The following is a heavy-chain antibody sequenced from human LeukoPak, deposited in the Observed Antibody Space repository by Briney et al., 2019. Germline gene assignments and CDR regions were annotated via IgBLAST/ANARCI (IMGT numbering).Heavy chain of an antibody. V-gene: IGHV4-38-2*01. D-gene: IGHD3-22*01. J-gene: IGHJ4*02. CDR1: GGSFSGYY. Sequence: PSETLSLTCAVYGGSFSGYYWGWIRQPPGKGLEWIGSIYHSGSTYYNPSLKSRVTISVDTSKNQFSLKLSSVTAADTAVYYCARADYYDSSGYHNGAYFDYWGQGTLVTVSS. CDR2: IYHSGST. CDR3: ARADYYDSSGYHNGAYFDY.